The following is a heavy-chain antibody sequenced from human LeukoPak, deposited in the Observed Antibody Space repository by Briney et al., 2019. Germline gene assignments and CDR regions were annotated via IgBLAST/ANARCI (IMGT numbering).Heavy chain of an antibody. D-gene: IGHD1-26*01. Sequence: SGTLSLTCTVSGDSINSLDLWSWVRQPPGKGLEWIGEMYLSGTTHSNPSVKSRVTISIDKSKNQFFLNLSSVTAADTAVYYCAGLVGRYNSGLYYYYFDYWGQGTLVTVSS. CDR3: AGLVGRYNSGLYYYYFDY. CDR1: GDSINSLDL. J-gene: IGHJ4*02. V-gene: IGHV4-4*02. CDR2: MYLSGTT.